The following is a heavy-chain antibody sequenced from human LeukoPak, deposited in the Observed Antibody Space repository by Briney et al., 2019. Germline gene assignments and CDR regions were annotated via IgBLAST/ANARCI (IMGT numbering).Heavy chain of an antibody. Sequence: SVKVSCKASGGTFSSYTISWVRQAPGQGLEWMGRIIPILGIANYAQKFQGRVTITADKATSTAYMELSSLRSEDTAVYYCARFLDYYGSGSYYNPVWCDPWGQGTLVTVSS. J-gene: IGHJ5*02. V-gene: IGHV1-69*02. D-gene: IGHD3-10*01. CDR2: IIPILGIA. CDR1: GGTFSSYT. CDR3: ARFLDYYGSGSYYNPVWCDP.